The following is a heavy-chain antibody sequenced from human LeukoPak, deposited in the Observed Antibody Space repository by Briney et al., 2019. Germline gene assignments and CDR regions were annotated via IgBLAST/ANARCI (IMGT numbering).Heavy chain of an antibody. CDR3: APGRYYDFWSGYYSLDY. CDR2: INTNTGNP. V-gene: IGHV7-4-1*02. D-gene: IGHD3-3*01. J-gene: IGHJ4*02. CDR1: GYTFTSYA. Sequence: ASVKVSCKASGYTFTSYAMNWVRQAPGQGLEWMGWINTNTGNPTYAQGFTGRFVFSLDTSVSTAYLQISSLKAEDTAVYYCAPGRYYDFWSGYYSLDYWGQGTLVTVSS.